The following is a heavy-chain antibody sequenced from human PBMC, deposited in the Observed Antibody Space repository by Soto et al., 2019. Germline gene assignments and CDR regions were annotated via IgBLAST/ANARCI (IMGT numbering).Heavy chain of an antibody. V-gene: IGHV4-61*01. Sequence: SETLSLTCTFSVGSVSSGSYYWSWIRQPPGKGLEWIGYIYYSGSTNYNPSLKSRVTISVDTSKNQFSLKLSSVTAADTAVYYCATGKTLVVHHAFDLWGEGTMV. CDR1: VGSVSSGSYY. D-gene: IGHD3-22*01. CDR2: IYYSGST. J-gene: IGHJ3*01. CDR3: ATGKTLVVHHAFDL.